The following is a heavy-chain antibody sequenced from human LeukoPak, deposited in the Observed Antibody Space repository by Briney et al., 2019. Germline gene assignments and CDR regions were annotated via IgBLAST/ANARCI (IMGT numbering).Heavy chain of an antibody. J-gene: IGHJ6*03. Sequence: ASVKVSCKASGYTFTSYGISWVRQAPGQGLEWMGWISAYNGNTNYAQKLQGRVTMTTDTSTSTAYIELRSLRSDDTAVYYCARDAVVVPAASYYYYMDVWGKGTTVTVSS. CDR2: ISAYNGNT. V-gene: IGHV1-18*01. D-gene: IGHD2-2*01. CDR1: GYTFTSYG. CDR3: ARDAVVVPAASYYYYMDV.